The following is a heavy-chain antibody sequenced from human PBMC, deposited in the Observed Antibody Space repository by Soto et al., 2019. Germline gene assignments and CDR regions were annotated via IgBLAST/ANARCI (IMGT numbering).Heavy chain of an antibody. CDR3: ARALTTSFGWFDP. CDR2: IIPILGIA. Sequence: SVKVSCKASGGTFSSYTISWVRQAPGQGLEWMGRIIPILGIANYAQKFQGRVTITADKSTSTAYMELSSLRSEDTAVYYCARALTTSFGWFDPWGQGTLVTVSS. J-gene: IGHJ5*02. D-gene: IGHD4-17*01. V-gene: IGHV1-69*02. CDR1: GGTFSSYT.